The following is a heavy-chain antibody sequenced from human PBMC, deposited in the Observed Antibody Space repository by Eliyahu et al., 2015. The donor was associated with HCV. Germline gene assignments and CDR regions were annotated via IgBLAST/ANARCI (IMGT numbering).Heavy chain of an antibody. D-gene: IGHD3/OR15-3a*01. Sequence: QVQLVESGGGXVKPGGSLRXSCAAXXXTFSDXYMSWIRQAPGKGLXWVSYISSSSSYTNYADSVKGRFTISRDNAKNSLYLQMNSLRAEDTAVYYCARDGHGQGWFDPWGQGTLVTVSS. V-gene: IGHV3-11*06. CDR2: ISSSSSYT. J-gene: IGHJ5*02. CDR1: XXTFSDXY. CDR3: ARDGHGQGWFDP.